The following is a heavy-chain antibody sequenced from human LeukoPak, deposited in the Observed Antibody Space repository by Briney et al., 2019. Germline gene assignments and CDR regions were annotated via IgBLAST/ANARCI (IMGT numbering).Heavy chain of an antibody. Sequence: ASVKVSCKASGGTFSSYAISWVRQAPGQGLEWMGRIIPIFGTANYAQKFQGRVAITTDGSTSTACMELSSLRSEDTAVYYCARDDYGGNSELGYWGQGTLVTVSS. J-gene: IGHJ4*02. CDR3: ARDDYGGNSELGY. D-gene: IGHD4-23*01. V-gene: IGHV1-69*05. CDR2: IIPIFGTA. CDR1: GGTFSSYA.